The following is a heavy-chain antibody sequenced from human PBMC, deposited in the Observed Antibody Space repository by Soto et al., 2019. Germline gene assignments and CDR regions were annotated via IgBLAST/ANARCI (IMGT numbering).Heavy chain of an antibody. V-gene: IGHV3-33*01. CDR3: ARAATKAPLDY. Sequence: PGGSLRLSCAASGFTFSSYGMHWVRQAPGKGLEWVAVIWYDGSNKYYADSVKGRFTISRDNSKNTLYLQMNSLRAEDTAVYYCARAATKAPLDYWGQGTLVTVSS. CDR2: IWYDGSNK. D-gene: IGHD2-15*01. J-gene: IGHJ4*02. CDR1: GFTFSSYG.